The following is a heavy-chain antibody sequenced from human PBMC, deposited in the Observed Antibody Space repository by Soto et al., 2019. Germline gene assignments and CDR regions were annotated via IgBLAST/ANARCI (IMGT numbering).Heavy chain of an antibody. CDR2: ISYDGNVA. J-gene: IGHJ4*02. CDR3: AKEGPITNWYFDY. V-gene: IGHV3-30*18. D-gene: IGHD1-1*01. Sequence: QVQLVESGGGVVQPGRSLRLSCAASGFTFSSYGMYWVRQAPGKGLEWVTVISYDGNVAYYADSVKGRFTISRDNSKNTLYLQMNSLRTEATAMYYCAKEGPITNWYFDYWGQGTLFTVSS. CDR1: GFTFSSYG.